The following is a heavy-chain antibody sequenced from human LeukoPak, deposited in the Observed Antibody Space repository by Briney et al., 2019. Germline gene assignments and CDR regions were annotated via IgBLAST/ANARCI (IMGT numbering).Heavy chain of an antibody. V-gene: IGHV3-74*01. D-gene: IGHD1-14*01. CDR2: IVSDGSRT. CDR3: ARDRGYNLDY. CDR1: GFTSSSYW. J-gene: IGHJ4*02. Sequence: GGSLRLSCAASGFTSSSYWMHWVRQAPGKGLVWVSLIVSDGSRTTYADSVKGRFTISRDNAKNTLYLEMNSLRAEDTAVYYCARDRGYNLDYWGQGTLVTVSS.